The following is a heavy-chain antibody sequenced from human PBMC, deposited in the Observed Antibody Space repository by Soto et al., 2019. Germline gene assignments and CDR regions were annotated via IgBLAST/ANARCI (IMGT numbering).Heavy chain of an antibody. CDR1: GFTFSSYA. V-gene: IGHV3-23*01. J-gene: IGHJ3*02. CDR2: ISGSGGST. D-gene: IGHD3-22*01. Sequence: GGSLRLSCAASGFTFSSYAMSWVRQAPGKGLEWVSAISGSGGSTYYADSVKGRFTISRDNSKNTLYLQMNSLRAEDTAVYYWAKVQRITMIVVGPDAFDIWGQGTMVTVS. CDR3: AKVQRITMIVVGPDAFDI.